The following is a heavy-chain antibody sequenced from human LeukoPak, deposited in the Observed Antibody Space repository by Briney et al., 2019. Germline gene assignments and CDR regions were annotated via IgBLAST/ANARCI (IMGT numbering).Heavy chain of an antibody. D-gene: IGHD3-3*01. CDR3: ARDHGFSYYYYYMDV. CDR1: GFSFSFYW. CDR2: IKKDGREK. J-gene: IGHJ6*03. Sequence: GGSLRLSCAGSGFSFSFYWMSWVRQAPGKGLEWVANIKKDGREKYYVDSVKGRFTISRDNAKNSVYLQMNRLRAEDTAVYYCARDHGFSYYYYYMDVWGKGTTVTVSS. V-gene: IGHV3-7*01.